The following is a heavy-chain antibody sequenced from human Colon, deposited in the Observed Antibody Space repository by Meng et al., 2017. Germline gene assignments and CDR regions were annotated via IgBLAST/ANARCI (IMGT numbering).Heavy chain of an antibody. CDR1: GGSLSGAY. D-gene: IGHD6-19*01. V-gene: IGHV4-34*01. CDR2: IGHSGFT. J-gene: IGHJ5*02. Sequence: QVQLQQWGAGLLKPSETLSLTCAVNGGSLSGAYWNWIRQPPGKGLEWIGSIGHSGFTYYTPSLKSRVAVSLDTSKSQFSLMLTSVTAADTAVYYCVRSSAWVRTGFDPWGQGTLVTVSS. CDR3: VRSSAWVRTGFDP.